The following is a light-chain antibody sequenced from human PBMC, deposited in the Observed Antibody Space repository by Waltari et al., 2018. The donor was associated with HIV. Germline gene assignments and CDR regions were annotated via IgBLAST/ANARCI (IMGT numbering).Light chain of an antibody. V-gene: IGLV7-43*01. CDR3: LLYYGGPWV. CDR2: SID. J-gene: IGLJ3*02. Sequence: QTVVTQEPSLTVSPGGTVTLTCASSNGAVNIDYYPNWFQQRPGQAHRPLIYSIDKRNPSTPARFSGSLAGGKAGLTLSVLQPEDEAEYYCLLYYGGPWVFGGGTKLTVL. CDR1: NGAVNIDYY.